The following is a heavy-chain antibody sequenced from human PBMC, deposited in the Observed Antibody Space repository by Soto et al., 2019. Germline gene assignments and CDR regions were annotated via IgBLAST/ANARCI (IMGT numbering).Heavy chain of an antibody. D-gene: IGHD2-2*01. CDR1: GGTFSSYA. J-gene: IGHJ4*02. CDR2: IIPIFGTA. CDR3: ARGVLVPAASPYYFDY. Sequence: SVKVSCKASGGTFSSYAISWVRQAPGQGLEWMGGIIPIFGTANYAQKIQSRVTITTDESTSTANMEQSSLRSEDTALYYCARGVLVPAASPYYFDYWGQGTLVTVSS. V-gene: IGHV1-69*05.